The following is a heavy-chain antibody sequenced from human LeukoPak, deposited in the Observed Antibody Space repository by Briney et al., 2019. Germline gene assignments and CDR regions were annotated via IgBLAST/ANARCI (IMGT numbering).Heavy chain of an antibody. Sequence: PGGSLRLSCAASGFTFSSYDMHWVRHATGKGLEWISAIGTAGDTYYPGSVKGRFTISRENAKNSLYLQMNSLRAGDTAVYYCARGFDILTGYSAFDIWGQGTMVTVSS. CDR3: ARGFDILTGYSAFDI. D-gene: IGHD3-9*01. CDR1: GFTFSSYD. J-gene: IGHJ3*02. V-gene: IGHV3-13*01. CDR2: IGTAGDT.